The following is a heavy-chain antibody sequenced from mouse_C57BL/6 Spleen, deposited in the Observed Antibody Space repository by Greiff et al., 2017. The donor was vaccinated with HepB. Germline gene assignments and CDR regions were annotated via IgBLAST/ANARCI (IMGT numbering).Heavy chain of an antibody. Sequence: VQLQQSGPELVKPGASVKIPCKASGYTFTDYNMDWVKQSHGKSLEWIGDINPNNGGTIYNQKFKGKATLTVDKSSSTAYMELRSLTSEDTAVYYCARGARTEYFDYWGQGTTLTVSS. V-gene: IGHV1-18*01. CDR3: ARGARTEYFDY. CDR2: INPNNGGT. J-gene: IGHJ2*01. D-gene: IGHD3-1*01. CDR1: GYTFTDYN.